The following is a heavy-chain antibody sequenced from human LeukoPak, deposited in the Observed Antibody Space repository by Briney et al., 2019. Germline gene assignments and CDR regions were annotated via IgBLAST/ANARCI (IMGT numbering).Heavy chain of an antibody. CDR2: MNPNSGNT. CDR3: ARYDLGYCSSTSCSSDGMDV. V-gene: IGHV1-8*01. J-gene: IGHJ6*02. CDR1: GYTFTSYD. Sequence: ASVKVSCKASGYTFTSYDINWVRQATGQGLEWMGRMNPNSGNTGYAQKFQGRVTMTRNTSISTAYMELSSLRSEDTAVYYCARYDLGYCSSTSCSSDGMDVWGQGTTVTVSS. D-gene: IGHD2-2*01.